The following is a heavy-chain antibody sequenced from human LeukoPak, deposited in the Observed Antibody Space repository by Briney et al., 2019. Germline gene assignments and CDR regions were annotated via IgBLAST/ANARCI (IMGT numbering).Heavy chain of an antibody. CDR1: GYTFTTYY. CDR2: INPSSGST. J-gene: IGHJ4*02. V-gene: IGHV1-46*01. CDR3: ARVLGAHRYGSIDH. Sequence: AXVKVSCKASGYTFTTYYMHWVRQPPGXGLEWMGIINPSSGSTSYAQKFRGRVTMTRDTSTSTVYMELSSLRSEDTAIYYCARVLGAHRYGSIDHWGQGTLVTVSS. D-gene: IGHD5-18*01.